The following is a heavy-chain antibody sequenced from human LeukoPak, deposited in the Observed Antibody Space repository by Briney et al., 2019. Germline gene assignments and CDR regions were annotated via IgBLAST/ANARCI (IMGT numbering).Heavy chain of an antibody. CDR2: IIPIFGTA. CDR3: ARAATINVDTAPYYYGMDV. D-gene: IGHD5-18*01. J-gene: IGHJ6*02. Sequence: ASVKVSCKASGGTFSSYAISWVRQAPGQGLEWMGGIIPIFGTANYAQKFQGRVTITTDESTSTAYMELNSLRAEDTAVYYCARAATINVDTAPYYYGMDVWGQGTTVTVSS. CDR1: GGTFSSYA. V-gene: IGHV1-69*05.